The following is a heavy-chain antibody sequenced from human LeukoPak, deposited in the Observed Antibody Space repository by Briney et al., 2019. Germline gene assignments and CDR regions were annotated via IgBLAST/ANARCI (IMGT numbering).Heavy chain of an antibody. CDR2: INTNTGNP. Sequence: ASVTVSCKASGYTFTSYAMNWVRPAPGQGLEWMGWINTNTGNPTYAQGFTGRFVFSLDTSVSTAYLQISTLKAEDTAVYYCARVGRRIQLWSQLDYWGQGTLVTVSS. V-gene: IGHV7-4-1*02. CDR3: ARVGRRIQLWSQLDY. J-gene: IGHJ4*02. D-gene: IGHD5-18*01. CDR1: GYTFTSYA.